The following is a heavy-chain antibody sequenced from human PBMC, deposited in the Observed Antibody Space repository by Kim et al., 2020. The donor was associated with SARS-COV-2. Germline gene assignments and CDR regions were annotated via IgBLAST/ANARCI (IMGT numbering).Heavy chain of an antibody. D-gene: IGHD6-13*01. V-gene: IGHV4-39*01. CDR1: GGSISSSSYY. CDR3: ARRRAGYSSSWSIQRVLWYYYGMDV. J-gene: IGHJ6*02. CDR2: IYYSGST. Sequence: SETLSLTCTVSGGSISSSSYYWGWIRQPPGKGLEWIGSIYYSGSTYYNPSLKSRVTISVDTSKNQFSLKLSSVTAADTAVYYCARRRAGYSSSWSIQRVLWYYYGMDVWGQGTTVTVSS.